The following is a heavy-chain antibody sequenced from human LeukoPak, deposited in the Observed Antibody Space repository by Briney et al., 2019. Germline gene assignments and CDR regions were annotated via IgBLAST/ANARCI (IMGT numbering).Heavy chain of an antibody. D-gene: IGHD3-10*01. Sequence: PSQTLSLTCTVSGGSISSGSYYWSWIRQAAGKGLEWVGRIYTSGSTNYNPSLKSRVTISLDTSKNQFSLKLSSVTAADSAVYYCAREVGFGYSYYYMDVWGKGATVTVSS. J-gene: IGHJ6*03. V-gene: IGHV4-61*02. CDR2: IYTSGST. CDR1: GGSISSGSYY. CDR3: AREVGFGYSYYYMDV.